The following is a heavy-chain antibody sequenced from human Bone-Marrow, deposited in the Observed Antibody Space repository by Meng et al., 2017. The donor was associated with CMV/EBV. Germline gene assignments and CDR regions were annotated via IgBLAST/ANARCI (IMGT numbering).Heavy chain of an antibody. J-gene: IGHJ4*02. CDR2: ITGSGGSK. CDR1: GFTFSSYA. V-gene: IGHV3-23*01. Sequence: GESLKISCAASGFTFSSYAMSWVRQAPGKGLEWVSAITGSGGSKYHADPVKGRFTISRDNSKNTLYLQLNSLRAEDTDVYSCAKAFSSSWYREYSDYWGQGTLVTVSS. CDR3: AKAFSSSWYREYSDY. D-gene: IGHD6-13*01.